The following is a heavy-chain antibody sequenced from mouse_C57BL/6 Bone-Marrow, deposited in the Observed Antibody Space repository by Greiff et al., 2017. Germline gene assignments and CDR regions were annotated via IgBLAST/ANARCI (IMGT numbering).Heavy chain of an antibody. V-gene: IGHV5-17*01. J-gene: IGHJ3*01. CDR1: GFTFSDYG. Sequence: EVNVVESGGGLVKPGGSLKLSCAASGFTFSDYGMHWVRQAPEKGLEWVAYISSGSSTIYYADTVKGRFTISRDNAKNTLFLQMTSLRSEDTAMYYCARGWDYDGFAYWGQGTLVTVSA. CDR2: ISSGSSTI. CDR3: ARGWDYDGFAY. D-gene: IGHD2-4*01.